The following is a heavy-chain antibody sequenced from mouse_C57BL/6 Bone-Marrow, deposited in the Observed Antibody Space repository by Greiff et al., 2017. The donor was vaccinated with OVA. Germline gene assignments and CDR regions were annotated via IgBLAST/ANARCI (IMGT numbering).Heavy chain of an antibody. D-gene: IGHD1-1*01. CDR3: ARAELRAMDY. V-gene: IGHV3-6*01. J-gene: IGHJ4*01. CDR2: ISYDGSN. Sequence: EVKLQESGPGLVKPSQSLSLSCSVTGYSITSGYYWNWIRQFPGNKLEWMGYISYDGSNNYNPSLKNRISITRDTSKNQFFLKLNSVTTEDTATYYCARAELRAMDYWGQGTSVTVSS. CDR1: GYSITSGYY.